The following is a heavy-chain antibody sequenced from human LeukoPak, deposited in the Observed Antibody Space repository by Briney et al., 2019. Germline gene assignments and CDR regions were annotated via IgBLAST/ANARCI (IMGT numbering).Heavy chain of an antibody. CDR1: GGSFSGYY. J-gene: IGHJ4*02. V-gene: IGHV4-34*01. D-gene: IGHD3-22*01. CDR3: AAMIRRDYFDY. CDR2: INHSGST. Sequence: PSETLSLTCAVYGGSFSGYYWSWIRQPPGNGMEWIGEINHSGSTNYNPSLKSRVTISVDTSKSQFSLKLSSVTAADTAVYYCAAMIRRDYFDYWGQGTLVTVSS.